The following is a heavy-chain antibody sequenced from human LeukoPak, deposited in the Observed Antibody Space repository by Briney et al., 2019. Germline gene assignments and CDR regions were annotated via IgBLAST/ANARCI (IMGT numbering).Heavy chain of an antibody. J-gene: IGHJ6*03. CDR2: IYYSGST. CDR3: ARLLYGDYYYYYYMDV. D-gene: IGHD4-17*01. Sequence: PSGTLSLTCTVSGGSISSHYWSWIRQPPGKGLEWIGYIYYSGSTNYNPSLKSRVTISVDTSKNQFSLKLSSVTAADTAVYYYARLLYGDYYYYYYMDVWGKGTTVTVSS. CDR1: GGSISSHY. V-gene: IGHV4-59*11.